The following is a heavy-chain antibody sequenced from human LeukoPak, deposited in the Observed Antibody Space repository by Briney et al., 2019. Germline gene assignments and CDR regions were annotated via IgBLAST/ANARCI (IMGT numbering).Heavy chain of an antibody. J-gene: IGHJ4*01. CDR1: GFTFTSAW. CDR3: TKGGGTCGD. CDR2: IKTETDGGTT. Sequence: GGSLRLSCAASGFTFTSAWMSWVRQAPGKGLEWVCRIKTETDGGTTDYAAPVKGRFTISRDDSKNTVYLQMNSLKTEDTAVYYCTKGGGTCGDWGHGTLVTVSS. D-gene: IGHD2-15*01. V-gene: IGHV3-15*01.